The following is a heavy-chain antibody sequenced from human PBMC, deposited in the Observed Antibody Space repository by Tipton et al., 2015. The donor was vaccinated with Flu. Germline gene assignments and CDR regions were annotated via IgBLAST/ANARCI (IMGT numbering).Heavy chain of an antibody. D-gene: IGHD3-16*01. Sequence: SLRLSCAASGFTFSSYWMSWVRQAPGKGLDWVANIKDDGSKRYYVDSVKGRFTISRDNAKNSLFLQMNSLRAEDTAAYYCARRGMGDYWGQGTLVTVSS. J-gene: IGHJ4*02. CDR2: IKDDGSKR. CDR1: GFTFSSYW. V-gene: IGHV3-7*03. CDR3: ARRGMGDY.